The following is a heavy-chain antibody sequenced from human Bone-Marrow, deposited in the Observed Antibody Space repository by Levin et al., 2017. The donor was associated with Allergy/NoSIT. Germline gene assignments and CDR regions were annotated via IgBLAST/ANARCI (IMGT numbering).Heavy chain of an antibody. Sequence: PGGSLRLSCAASGFTFDDYAMHWVRQAPGKGLEWVSGISWNSGSIGYADSVKGRFTISRDNAKNSLYLQMNSLRAEDTALYYCAKERKGVWGSPFDYWGQGTLVTVSS. V-gene: IGHV3-9*01. D-gene: IGHD3-16*01. J-gene: IGHJ4*02. CDR2: ISWNSGSI. CDR1: GFTFDDYA. CDR3: AKERKGVWGSPFDY.